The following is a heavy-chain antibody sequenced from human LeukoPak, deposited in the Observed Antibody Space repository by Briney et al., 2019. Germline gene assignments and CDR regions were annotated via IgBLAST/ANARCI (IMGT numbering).Heavy chain of an antibody. V-gene: IGHV3-30*02. CDR1: GFTFSSYG. D-gene: IGHD6-6*01. J-gene: IGHJ3*02. Sequence: GGSLRLSCAASGFTFSSYGMHWVRQAPGKGLEWVAFIRYDGSNKYYADSVKGRFTISRDNSKNTLYLQMNSLRAEDTAVYYCAKDLRIAARRGDDAFDIWGQGTMVTVSS. CDR3: AKDLRIAARRGDDAFDI. CDR2: IRYDGSNK.